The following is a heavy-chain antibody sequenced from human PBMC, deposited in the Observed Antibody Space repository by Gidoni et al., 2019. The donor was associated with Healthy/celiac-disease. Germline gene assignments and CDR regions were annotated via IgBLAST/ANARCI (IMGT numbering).Heavy chain of an antibody. CDR1: GFTFSSYS. V-gene: IGHV3-21*01. CDR3: ARYSNYKNDYGMDV. CDR2: ISSSSSYI. J-gene: IGHJ6*02. Sequence: EVQLVESGGGLVKPGGSLRLSCAASGFTFSSYSMNWVRQAPGKGLEWVSSISSSSSYIYYADSVKGRFTISRDNAKNSLYLQMNSLRAEDTAVYYCARYSNYKNDYGMDVWGQGTTVTVSS. D-gene: IGHD4-4*01.